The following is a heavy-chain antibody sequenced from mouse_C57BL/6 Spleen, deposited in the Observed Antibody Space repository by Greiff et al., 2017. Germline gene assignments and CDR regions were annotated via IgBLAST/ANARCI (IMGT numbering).Heavy chain of an antibody. Sequence: EVQLQQSGPELVKPGASVKMSCKASGYTFTDYNMHWVTQSHGKSLEWIGYINPNNGGTSYNQKFMGRATLTVNKSTLAAYMELLSLTSEDSAVYYCASEDSNYDVQYYFDYWGQGTTLTDSS. CDR1: GYTFTDYN. CDR3: ASEDSNYDVQYYFDY. D-gene: IGHD2-5*01. J-gene: IGHJ2*01. CDR2: INPNNGGT. V-gene: IGHV1-22*01.